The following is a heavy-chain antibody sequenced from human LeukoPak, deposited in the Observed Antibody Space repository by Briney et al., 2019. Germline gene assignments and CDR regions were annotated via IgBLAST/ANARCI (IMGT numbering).Heavy chain of an antibody. V-gene: IGHV4-61*02. CDR2: IYTSGST. CDR3: ARDTAAATYYYYGMDV. CDR1: GGSISSGSYY. D-gene: IGHD6-13*01. J-gene: IGHJ6*02. Sequence: SQTLSLTCTASGGSISSGSYYWSWIRQPAGKGLEWIGRIYTSGSTNYNPSLKSRVTISVDTSKNQFSLKLSSVTAADTAVYYCARDTAAATYYYYGMDVWGQGTTVTVSS.